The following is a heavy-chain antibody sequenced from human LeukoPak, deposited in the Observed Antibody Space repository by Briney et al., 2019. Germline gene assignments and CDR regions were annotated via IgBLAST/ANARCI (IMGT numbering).Heavy chain of an antibody. CDR2: IIPIFGTA. Sequence: SVKVSCKASGYTFTSYDISWVRQAPGQGLEWMGRIIPIFGTANYAQKFQGRVTITTDESTSTAYMELSSLRSEDTAVYYCARGVARVGAFDIWGQGTMVTVSS. CDR1: GYTFTSYD. CDR3: ARGVARVGAFDI. J-gene: IGHJ3*02. V-gene: IGHV1-69*05. D-gene: IGHD3-10*01.